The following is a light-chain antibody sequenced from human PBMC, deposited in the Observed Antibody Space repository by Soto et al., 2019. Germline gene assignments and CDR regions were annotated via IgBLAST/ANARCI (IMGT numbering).Light chain of an antibody. CDR1: QSVSSN. J-gene: IGKJ4*01. CDR2: EAS. Sequence: EIVMTQSPATLSVSPGERATLSCRASQSVSSNLAWYQQKPGQAPRLLIYEASTRATGIPARFSGSGSGTEYTLTISRLQSEDSAVYYCQQCSWHPFTVTFGGGTKVEIK. V-gene: IGKV3-15*01. CDR3: QQCSWHPFTVT.